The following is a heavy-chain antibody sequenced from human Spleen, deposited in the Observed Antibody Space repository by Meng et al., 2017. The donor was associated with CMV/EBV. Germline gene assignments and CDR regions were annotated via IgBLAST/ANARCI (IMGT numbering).Heavy chain of an antibody. CDR2: IYYSGST. Sequence: SETLSLTCTVSGGSISSSSYYWGWIRQPPGKGLEWIGSIYYSGSTNYNPSLKSRVTISVDTSKNQFSLKLSSVTAADTAVYYCARERRERTGNFGGYYYYGLDIWGQGTTVTVSS. V-gene: IGHV4-39*07. CDR1: GGSISSSSYY. J-gene: IGHJ6*02. D-gene: IGHD3-16*01. CDR3: ARERRERTGNFGGYYYYGLDI.